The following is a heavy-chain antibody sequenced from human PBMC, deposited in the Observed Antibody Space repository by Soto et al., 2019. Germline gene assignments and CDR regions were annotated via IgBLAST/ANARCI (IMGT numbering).Heavy chain of an antibody. J-gene: IGHJ5*02. CDR1: GYTFTSYG. CDR3: ARVKASRSLNCFDP. D-gene: IGHD6-6*01. CDR2: ISAYNGNT. V-gene: IGHV1-18*01. Sequence: QVQLVQSGAEVKKPGASVKVSCKASGYTFTSYGISWVRQAPGQGLEWMGWISAYNGNTNYAQKLQGGVTMTTDTXXSTAHLEPSSLGPDDTAVYSCARVKASRSLNCFDPWGQGTLVTVSS.